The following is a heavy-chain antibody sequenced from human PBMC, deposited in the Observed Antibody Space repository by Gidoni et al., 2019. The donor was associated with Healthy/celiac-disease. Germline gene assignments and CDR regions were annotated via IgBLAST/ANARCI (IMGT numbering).Heavy chain of an antibody. CDR3: ASSFNTYYDFWSGYSDGMDV. D-gene: IGHD3-3*01. Sequence: QVQLVQSGAEVKKPGASVKVSCKASGYHFTSYTMHWVRQAPGQRLEWMGWINAGNGNTKYSQKFQGRVTITRDTSASTAYMELSSLRSEDTAVYYCASSFNTYYDFWSGYSDGMDVWGQGTTVTVSS. J-gene: IGHJ6*02. CDR1: GYHFTSYT. V-gene: IGHV1-3*01. CDR2: INAGNGNT.